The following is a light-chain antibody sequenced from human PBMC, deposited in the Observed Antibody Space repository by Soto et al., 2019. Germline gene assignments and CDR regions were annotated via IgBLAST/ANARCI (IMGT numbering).Light chain of an antibody. CDR2: EAS. J-gene: IGKJ2*01. CDR3: QQYDNLPPYT. Sequence: DLQMTQSPSSLSASVGDRVTITCQASQDISNYLNWYQQRPGKAPKLLIYEASNLETGVPSRFSGSGSGTDFTFTISSLQPEDIATYYCQQYDNLPPYTFGQGTKLEL. V-gene: IGKV1-33*01. CDR1: QDISNY.